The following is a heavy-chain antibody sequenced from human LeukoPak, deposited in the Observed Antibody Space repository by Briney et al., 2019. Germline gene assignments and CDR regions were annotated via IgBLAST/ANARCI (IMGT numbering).Heavy chain of an antibody. V-gene: IGHV1-2*02. Sequence: GASVKVFCKASGYTFTGYYMHWVRQAPGQGLEWMGWINPNSGGTNYAQKFQGRVTMTRDTSISTAYMELSRLRSDDTAVYYCARALHYDFWSGYSLYGMDVWGQGTTVTVSS. CDR1: GYTFTGYY. CDR3: ARALHYDFWSGYSLYGMDV. D-gene: IGHD3-3*01. CDR2: INPNSGGT. J-gene: IGHJ6*02.